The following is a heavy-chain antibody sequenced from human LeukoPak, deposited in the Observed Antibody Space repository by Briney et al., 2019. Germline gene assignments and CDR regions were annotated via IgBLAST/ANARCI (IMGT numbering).Heavy chain of an antibody. CDR3: ARDPSVGATQAFDI. CDR2: INPNSGGT. V-gene: IGHV1-2*02. D-gene: IGHD1-26*01. Sequence: ASVKVSCKASGYTFTGYYMHWVRQAPGQGLEWMGWINPNSGGTNYAQKFQGRVTMTRDTSISTAYMELSRLRSDDTAVYYCARDPSVGATQAFDIWGQGTMVTVSS. J-gene: IGHJ3*02. CDR1: GYTFTGYY.